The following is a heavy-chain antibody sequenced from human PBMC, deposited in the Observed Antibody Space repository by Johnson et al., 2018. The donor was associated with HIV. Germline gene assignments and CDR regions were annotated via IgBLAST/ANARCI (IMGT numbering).Heavy chain of an antibody. J-gene: IGHJ3*02. Sequence: QVQLVESGGGVVQPVRSLRLSCAASGFTFSSYAMHWVRQAPGKGLEWVAVISYDGSNKYYADSVKGRFTISRDNSKNTLYLQMNSLRAEDTAVYYCAREEIVVVTAMDAFDIWGQGTMVTVSS. V-gene: IGHV3-30-3*01. CDR3: AREEIVVVTAMDAFDI. D-gene: IGHD2-21*02. CDR1: GFTFSSYA. CDR2: ISYDGSNK.